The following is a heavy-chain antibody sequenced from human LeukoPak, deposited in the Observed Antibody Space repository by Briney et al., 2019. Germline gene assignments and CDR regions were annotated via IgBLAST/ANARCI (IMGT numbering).Heavy chain of an antibody. V-gene: IGHV4-59*01. CDR3: ARDGAVDILTGYGAFDI. CDR2: IFYTGST. Sequence: SETLSLTCTVSGASISSYYWSWIRQPPGKGLEWIGYIFYTGSTNYNPSLKSRVTISVDTSKNQFSLKLNSVSAADTAVYYCARDGAVDILTGYGAFDIWGQGTMVTVSS. D-gene: IGHD3-9*01. J-gene: IGHJ3*02. CDR1: GASISSYY.